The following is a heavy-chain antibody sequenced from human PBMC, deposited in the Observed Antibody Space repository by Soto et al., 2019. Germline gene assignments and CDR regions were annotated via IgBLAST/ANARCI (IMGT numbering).Heavy chain of an antibody. CDR1: GYTFTSYG. CDR3: ASYSSGYSSPAFDI. CDR2: ISAYNGNT. D-gene: IGHD3-22*01. V-gene: IGHV1-18*01. Sequence: ASVKVSCKASGYTFTSYGISWVRQAPGQGLEWMGWISAYNGNTNYAQKLQGRVTMTTDTSTSTAYMELRSLRSDDTAVYYCASYSSGYSSPAFDIWGQGTMVTVSS. J-gene: IGHJ3*02.